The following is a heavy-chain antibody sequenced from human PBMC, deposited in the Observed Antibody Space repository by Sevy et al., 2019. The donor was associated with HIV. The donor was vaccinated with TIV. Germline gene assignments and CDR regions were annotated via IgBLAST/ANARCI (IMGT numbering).Heavy chain of an antibody. V-gene: IGHV4-59*13. CDR3: ASSTIAVAGRVYYYYGMHV. D-gene: IGHD6-19*01. CDR1: GGSISSYY. J-gene: IGHJ6*02. CDR2: IYYSGST. Sequence: SETLSLTCTVSGGSISSYYWSWIRQPPGKGLEWIGYIYYSGSTNYNPSLKSRVTISVDTSKNQFSLKLSSVTAADTAVYYCASSTIAVAGRVYYYYGMHVWGQGTTVTVSS.